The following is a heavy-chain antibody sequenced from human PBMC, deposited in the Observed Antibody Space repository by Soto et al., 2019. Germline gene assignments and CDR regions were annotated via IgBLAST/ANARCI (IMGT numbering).Heavy chain of an antibody. J-gene: IGHJ5*02. CDR2: IYHSGST. CDR3: ARGIAARPNWFDP. CDR1: GGSISSGGYS. V-gene: IGHV4-30-2*01. D-gene: IGHD6-6*01. Sequence: SETLSLTXAVSGGSISSGGYSWSWIRQPPGKGLEWIGYIYHSGSTYYNPSLKSRVTISVDRSKNQFSLKLSSVTAADTAVYYCARGIAARPNWFDPWGQGTLVTVSS.